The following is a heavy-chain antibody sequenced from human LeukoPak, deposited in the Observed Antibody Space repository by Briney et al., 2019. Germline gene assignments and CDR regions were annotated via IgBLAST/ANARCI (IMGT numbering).Heavy chain of an antibody. D-gene: IGHD6-13*01. J-gene: IGHJ4*02. CDR2: INSDGSST. CDR3: AKRNRPYIAAACFDY. V-gene: IGHV3-74*01. CDR1: GFTFSNYW. Sequence: GGSLRLSCAASGFTFSNYWMHWVRQAPGKGLVWVSRINSDGSSTNNADSALGRFTISRDNAKNTLYLQMNSLRAEDTAVYYCAKRNRPYIAAACFDYWGQGTLVTVSS.